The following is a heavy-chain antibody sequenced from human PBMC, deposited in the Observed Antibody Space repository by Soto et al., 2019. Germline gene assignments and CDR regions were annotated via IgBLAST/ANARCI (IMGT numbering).Heavy chain of an antibody. D-gene: IGHD3-10*01. CDR1: GGSISSGGYY. V-gene: IGHV4-31*03. CDR2: IYYSGST. Sequence: QVQLQESGPGLVKPSQTLSLTCTVSGGSISSGGYYWSWIRQHPGKGLEWIGYIYYSGSTYYNPSLESRVTISVDTSKNQFSLKLSSVTAADTAVYYCAREIYGSGTYDAFDIWGQGTMVTVSS. J-gene: IGHJ3*02. CDR3: AREIYGSGTYDAFDI.